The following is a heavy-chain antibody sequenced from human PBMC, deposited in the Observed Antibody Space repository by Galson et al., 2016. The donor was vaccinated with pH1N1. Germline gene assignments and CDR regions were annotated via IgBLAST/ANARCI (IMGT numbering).Heavy chain of an antibody. Sequence: PALVKPPQTLTLTCTFSGFSLSTSGVGVAWIRQPPEKALEWLALIYWDDDKRYSPSLKSRLTITKDTSKNQVVLTMTNMDPVDTATYYCAHITYGDYSEYLDYWGQGTLVTVSS. J-gene: IGHJ4*02. D-gene: IGHD4-17*01. CDR1: GFSLSTSGVG. CDR2: IYWDDDK. V-gene: IGHV2-5*02. CDR3: AHITYGDYSEYLDY.